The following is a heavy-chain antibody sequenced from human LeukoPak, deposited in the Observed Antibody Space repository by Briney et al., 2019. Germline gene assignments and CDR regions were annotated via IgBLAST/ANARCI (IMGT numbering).Heavy chain of an antibody. V-gene: IGHV4-34*01. D-gene: IGHD2-15*01. CDR1: GGSFSGYY. Sequence: PSETLSLTCAAYGGSFSGYYWSWIRQPPGKGLEWIGEINHSGSTNYNPSLKSRVTISVDTSKNQFSLKLSSVTAADTAVYYCARSRQDPIVVVVAATRWFDPWGQGTLVTVSS. J-gene: IGHJ5*02. CDR3: ARSRQDPIVVVVAATRWFDP. CDR2: INHSGST.